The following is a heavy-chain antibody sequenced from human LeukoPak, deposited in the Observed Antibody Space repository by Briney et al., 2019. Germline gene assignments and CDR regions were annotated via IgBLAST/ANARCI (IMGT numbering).Heavy chain of an antibody. D-gene: IGHD2-21*01. CDR2: ISFDGSNK. CDR3: TRGDSRLVFYYYGMDV. V-gene: IGHV3-30*04. Sequence: PGGSLRLSCAASGFTFSSYAMHWVRQAPGKGLEWVAVISFDGSNKYYADSVKGRFTISRDNSKNTLYLQMNSLRAEDTAVYYCTRGDSRLVFYYYGMDVWGQGTTVTVSS. CDR1: GFTFSSYA. J-gene: IGHJ6*02.